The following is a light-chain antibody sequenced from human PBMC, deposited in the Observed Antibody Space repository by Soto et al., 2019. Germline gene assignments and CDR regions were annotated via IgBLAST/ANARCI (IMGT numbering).Light chain of an antibody. CDR1: SSNIGNNF. J-gene: IGLJ3*02. CDR2: RND. CDR3: SAWDDSLTGVM. Sequence: QSVLTQPPSASETPGQRVTISCSGSSSNIGNNFIYWYQHLPGTAPKLLIYRNDQRPSGVPDRFSGSKSGTSASLAISGLRSEDEADYYCSAWDDSLTGVMFGGGTKLTVL. V-gene: IGLV1-47*01.